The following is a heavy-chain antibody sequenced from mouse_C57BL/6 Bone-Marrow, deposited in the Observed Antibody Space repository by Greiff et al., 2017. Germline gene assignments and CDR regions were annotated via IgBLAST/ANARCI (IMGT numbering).Heavy chain of an antibody. V-gene: IGHV1-81*01. Sequence: QVQLQQSGAELARPGASVKLSCKASGYTFTSYGISWVKQRTGQGLEWSGEIDPKSGNTYDNEKFKGKATLTADKSSSTAYMELRSLTSEDSAVYFCARSGGWLLRDFDYWGQGTTLTVSS. CDR2: IDPKSGNT. CDR1: GYTFTSYG. CDR3: ARSGGWLLRDFDY. D-gene: IGHD2-3*01. J-gene: IGHJ2*01.